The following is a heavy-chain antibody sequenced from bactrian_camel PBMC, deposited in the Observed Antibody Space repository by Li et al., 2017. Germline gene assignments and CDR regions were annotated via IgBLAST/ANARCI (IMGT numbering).Heavy chain of an antibody. V-gene: IGHV3S55*01. D-gene: IGHD4*01. Sequence: HVQLVESGGGSVQAGGSLRLACAGAAHTSTFCVAWFRQAPGKEREGVAAIGRGGYTRFADSVRGRFYISRDNAKNTLYLQMNSLKPEDTAMYYCAADSGTTLCTASLAMSAYRYWGQGTQVTVS. CDR1: AHTSTFC. CDR2: IGRGGYT. CDR3: AADSGTTLCTASLAMSAYRY. J-gene: IGHJ4*01.